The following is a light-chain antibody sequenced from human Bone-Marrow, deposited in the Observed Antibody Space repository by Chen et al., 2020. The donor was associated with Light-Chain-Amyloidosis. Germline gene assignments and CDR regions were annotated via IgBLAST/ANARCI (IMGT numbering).Light chain of an antibody. J-gene: IGLJ3*02. CDR3: GLYLGSGVWV. CDR1: SGSVSPDDY. CDR2: NTD. Sequence: QTVVTQEPSFSVSPGGTVTLTCGLSSGSVSPDDYPSWYQQTPGQAPRTLIYNTDTRSSGVPDRLSGSILGNKAALTVSGAQADDESDYYCGLYLGSGVWVFGGGTKLTVL. V-gene: IGLV8-61*01.